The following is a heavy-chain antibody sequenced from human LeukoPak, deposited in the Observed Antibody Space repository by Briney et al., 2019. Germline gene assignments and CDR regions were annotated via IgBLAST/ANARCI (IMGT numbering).Heavy chain of an antibody. Sequence: GGSLRLSCAASGFTFSSYSMNWVRQAPGKGLEWVSSISSSSSYIYYADSVKGRFTISRDNAKNSLYLQMNSLRAEDTAVYYCVRDPYSYGTLDYWGQGTLVTVSS. V-gene: IGHV3-21*01. J-gene: IGHJ4*02. CDR3: VRDPYSYGTLDY. D-gene: IGHD5-18*01. CDR1: GFTFSSYS. CDR2: ISSSSSYI.